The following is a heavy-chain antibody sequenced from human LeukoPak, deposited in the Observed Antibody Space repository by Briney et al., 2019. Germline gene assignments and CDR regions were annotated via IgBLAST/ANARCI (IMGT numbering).Heavy chain of an antibody. Sequence: SETLSLTCGVYGGSFSGYYWSWIRQPPGKGLEWIGEINPRGSTNYNPSLKSRVTLSADTSKNKFSLTLNSVTAADTAVYYCARRRLGYYFDYWGQGTLVTVSS. V-gene: IGHV4-34*01. CDR1: GGSFSGYY. CDR2: INPRGST. D-gene: IGHD5-24*01. J-gene: IGHJ4*02. CDR3: ARRRLGYYFDY.